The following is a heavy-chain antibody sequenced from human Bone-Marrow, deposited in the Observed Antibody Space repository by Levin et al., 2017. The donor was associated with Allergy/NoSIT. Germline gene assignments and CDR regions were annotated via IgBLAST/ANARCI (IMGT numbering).Heavy chain of an antibody. V-gene: IGHV2-5*02. CDR2: IYWDDDK. D-gene: IGHD3-9*01. CDR3: VRGGMTGYSDKPFGY. CDR1: GFSLSTSGVG. Sequence: QTLSLPCTFSGFSLSTSGVGVGWIRQPPGKALEWLALIYWDDDKRYSPSLKSRLTITKDTSKNQVVLTMTNMDPVDTATYYCVRGGMTGYSDKPFGYWGQGTLVTVSS. J-gene: IGHJ4*02.